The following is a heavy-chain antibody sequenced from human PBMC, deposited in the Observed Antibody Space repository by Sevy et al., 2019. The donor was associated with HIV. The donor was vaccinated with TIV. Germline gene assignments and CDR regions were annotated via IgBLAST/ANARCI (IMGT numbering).Heavy chain of an antibody. J-gene: IGHJ4*02. CDR1: GFTFSSYA. D-gene: IGHD5-18*01. CDR3: ARDHGYSYGTGYYFDY. CDR2: ISYDGSNK. V-gene: IGHV3-30-3*01. Sequence: GGSLRLSCAASGFTFSSYAMHWVRQAPGKGLEWVAVISYDGSNKYYADSVKGRFTISRDNSKNTLYLQMNSLRAEDTAVYYCARDHGYSYGTGYYFDYWGQRTLVTVSS.